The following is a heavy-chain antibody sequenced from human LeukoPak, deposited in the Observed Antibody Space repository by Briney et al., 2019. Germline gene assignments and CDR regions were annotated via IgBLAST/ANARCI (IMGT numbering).Heavy chain of an antibody. CDR2: IKSRADGGTP. D-gene: IGHD3-22*01. V-gene: IGHV3-15*01. Sequence: PGGSLRLSCAASGFTFSDDWMIWVRQAPGKGLERVSRIKSRADGGTPDYAAPVTGRFTISRDDSNGKLFLQMNSLTTEDTAVYYCATQGLLDAFDIWGQGTMVIVSS. CDR1: GFTFSDDW. CDR3: ATQGLLDAFDI. J-gene: IGHJ3*02.